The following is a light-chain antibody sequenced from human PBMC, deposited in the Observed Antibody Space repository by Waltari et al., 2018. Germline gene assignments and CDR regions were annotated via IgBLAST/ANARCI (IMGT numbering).Light chain of an antibody. Sequence: QSALTQPASVSGSPEQSITISCTGPSSDVGNYNLVSWYQQHPGKAPKLMIYEGNKRPSGVSNRFSGSKSGNMASLTISGLQAEDEADYYCCSYAGSSAPRVFGGGTKLTVL. CDR1: SSDVGNYNL. J-gene: IGLJ3*02. CDR3: CSYAGSSAPRV. CDR2: EGN. V-gene: IGLV2-23*01.